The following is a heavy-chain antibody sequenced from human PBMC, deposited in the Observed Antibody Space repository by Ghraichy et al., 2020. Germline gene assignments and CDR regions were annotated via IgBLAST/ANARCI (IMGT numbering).Heavy chain of an antibody. CDR3: ATGTSGGYYYMDV. CDR1: GGSISSYY. Sequence: SETLSLTCTVSGGSISSYYWSWIRQPPGKGLEWIGYIYYSGSTNYNPSLKSRVTISVDTSKNQFSLKLSSVTAADTAVYYCATGTSGGYYYMDVWGKGTTVTVSS. J-gene: IGHJ6*03. CDR2: IYYSGST. V-gene: IGHV4-59*01. D-gene: IGHD2-8*01.